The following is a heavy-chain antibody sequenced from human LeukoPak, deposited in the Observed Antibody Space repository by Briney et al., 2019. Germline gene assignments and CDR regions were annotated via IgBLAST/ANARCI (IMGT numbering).Heavy chain of an antibody. CDR3: AKDRTGTTGADWFDP. D-gene: IGHD1-1*01. Sequence: PGGSLRLSCAASGFTLSSYEMNWVRQAPGKGLEGVSYISSSGSSIYYADSVKGRFTISRDNSRNTLSLQMNSLRADDTAVYYCAKDRTGTTGADWFDPWGQGTLVTVSS. CDR1: GFTLSSYE. J-gene: IGHJ5*02. V-gene: IGHV3-48*03. CDR2: ISSSGSSI.